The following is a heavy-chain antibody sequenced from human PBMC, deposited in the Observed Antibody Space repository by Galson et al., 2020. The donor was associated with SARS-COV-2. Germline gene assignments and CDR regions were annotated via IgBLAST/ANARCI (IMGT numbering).Heavy chain of an antibody. CDR1: GYSFTSYW. Sequence: GESLKISCKGSGYSFTSYWIGWVRQMPRKGLEWMGIIYPGDSDTKYSPSFQGQVTISADKSISTAYLQWSSLKASDTAMYYCARRGYSGLDSMYYGMDVWGQGTTVTVTS. J-gene: IGHJ6*02. D-gene: IGHD5-12*01. V-gene: IGHV5-51*01. CDR2: IYPGDSDT. CDR3: ARRGYSGLDSMYYGMDV.